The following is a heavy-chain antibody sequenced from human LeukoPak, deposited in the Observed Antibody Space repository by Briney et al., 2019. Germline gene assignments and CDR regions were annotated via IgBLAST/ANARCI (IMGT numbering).Heavy chain of an antibody. CDR3: ARDRLNRLYCGSDCYSAAFDY. CDR2: INPSGGST. CDR1: GYTFTSYY. D-gene: IGHD2-21*02. V-gene: IGHV1-46*01. Sequence: ASVKVSCKASGYTFTSYYMHWVRQAPGQGLEWMGIINPSGGSTSYAQKFQGRVTMTRDTSTSTVYMELSSLRSEDTAVYYCARDRLNRLYCGSDCYSAAFDYWGQGTLVTVSS. J-gene: IGHJ4*02.